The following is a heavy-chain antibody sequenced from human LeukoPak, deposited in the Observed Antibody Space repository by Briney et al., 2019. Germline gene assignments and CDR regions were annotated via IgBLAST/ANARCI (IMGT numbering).Heavy chain of an antibody. V-gene: IGHV3-21*01. Sequence: NPGGSLRLSCAASGFTFSSYNMNWVRQAPGKGLEWVSSISGSTSYYADSVKGRFTISRDNAKNSLYLQLSSLRAEDTAVYYCARDFAGHCSSSNCYADYWGQGTLVTVSS. CDR2: ISGSTS. D-gene: IGHD2-2*01. CDR1: GFTFSSYN. CDR3: ARDFAGHCSSSNCYADY. J-gene: IGHJ4*02.